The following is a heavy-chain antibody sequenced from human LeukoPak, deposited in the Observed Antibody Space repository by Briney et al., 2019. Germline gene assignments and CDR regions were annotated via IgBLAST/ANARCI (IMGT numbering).Heavy chain of an antibody. CDR2: INPRGGST. V-gene: IGHV1-46*01. J-gene: IGHJ3*02. CDR3: ARSNYDFWSGYSSDAFDI. Sequence: GASVKVSCKASGYTFTSYNMHWVRQAPGQGLEWMGIINPRGGSTTYAQKFQGRVTMTRDTSTSTVYMELSTLRSEDTAVYYCARSNYDFWSGYSSDAFDIWGQGTMVTVSS. D-gene: IGHD3-3*01. CDR1: GYTFTSYN.